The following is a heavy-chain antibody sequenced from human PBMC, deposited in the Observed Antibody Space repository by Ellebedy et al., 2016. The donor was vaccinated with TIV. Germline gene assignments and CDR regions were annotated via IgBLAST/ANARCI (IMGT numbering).Heavy chain of an antibody. V-gene: IGHV3-9*01. J-gene: IGHJ4*02. CDR3: VAMTRNALAAARLH. CDR1: GFSFNDYA. Sequence: SLKISCAASGFSFNDYAMHWVRQAPGKGLEWVSGISWDKNSIGYVDSGKGRFTISRDNAKNSLYLLMNTLRTEDTALYYCVAMTRNALAAARLHWGQGILITVSS. CDR2: ISWDKNSI. D-gene: IGHD6-13*01.